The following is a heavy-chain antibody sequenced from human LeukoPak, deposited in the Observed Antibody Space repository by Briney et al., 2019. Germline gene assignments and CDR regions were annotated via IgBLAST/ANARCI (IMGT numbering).Heavy chain of an antibody. CDR1: GFTFSSYT. J-gene: IGHJ6*03. CDR3: ARDDCSGGSCYPYYYYYYMDV. V-gene: IGHV3-21*01. CDR2: ISSSSSYI. D-gene: IGHD2-15*01. Sequence: GGSLRLSCAAYGFTFSSYTMNWVRQTPGKGLEWVSSISSSSSYIYYADSVKGRFTISRDNAKNSLYLQMNSLRAEDTAVYYCARDDCSGGSCYPYYYYYYMDVWGKGTTVTISS.